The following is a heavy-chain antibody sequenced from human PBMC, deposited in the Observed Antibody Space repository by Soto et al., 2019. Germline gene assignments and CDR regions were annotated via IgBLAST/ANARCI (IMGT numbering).Heavy chain of an antibody. CDR3: ATRGGGGGAFDF. CDR2: ISSSGSTT. D-gene: IGHD3-16*01. CDR1: GFTFYTYE. V-gene: IGHV3-48*03. J-gene: IGHJ3*01. Sequence: GGSLRLSCAASGFTFYTYEMNWVRQAPGKGLEWVSYISSSGSTTYYADSVKGRFTISRDNAKNSLYLQMNSLRAEDTAIYYLATRGGGGGAFDFWGQGTMVTVSS.